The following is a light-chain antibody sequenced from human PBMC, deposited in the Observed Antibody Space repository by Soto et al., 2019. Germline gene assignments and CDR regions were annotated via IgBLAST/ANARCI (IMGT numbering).Light chain of an antibody. CDR3: QQRSNWPLT. CDR1: QSVSSD. J-gene: IGKJ4*01. CDR2: DAS. V-gene: IGKV3-11*01. Sequence: EIMLTQSPATLSLFPGERATLSCRASQSVSSDLAWYRQKPGQAPRLLIYDASSRATGIPARFSGSGSGTDFTLTISSLEPEDFAVYYYQQRSNWPLTFGGGTKVEIK.